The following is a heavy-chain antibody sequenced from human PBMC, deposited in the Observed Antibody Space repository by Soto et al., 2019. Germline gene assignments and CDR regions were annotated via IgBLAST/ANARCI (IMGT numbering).Heavy chain of an antibody. CDR2: FLASGGNT. CDR1: GSSFFSYY. CDR3: ARGGATIFGVIDS. V-gene: IGHV1-46*01. D-gene: IGHD3-3*02. Sequence: SPVKVSCKASGSSFFSYYIHWVRQAPGQGLEWMGRFLASGGNTDYAQRFRGRVSMTRDTSSTNTVSLELTSLTSDDTAVYYCARGGATIFGVIDSWGQGTRVTVSS. J-gene: IGHJ4*02.